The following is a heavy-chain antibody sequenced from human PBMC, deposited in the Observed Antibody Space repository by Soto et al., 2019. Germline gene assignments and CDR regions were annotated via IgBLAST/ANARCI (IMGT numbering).Heavy chain of an antibody. CDR1: VFPFSTYE. D-gene: IGHD4-17*01. V-gene: IGHV3-48*03. CDR2: ISSSGSTI. Sequence: GGSLRRACAASVFPFSTYEMNWVLQARGKGLEWGSYISSSGSTINDADSVKGRFTVSRDNAKNSLYVQMTSLRAEDTAVYYCARYGAPGYAFDIWGQGTMVTVSS. CDR3: ARYGAPGYAFDI. J-gene: IGHJ3*02.